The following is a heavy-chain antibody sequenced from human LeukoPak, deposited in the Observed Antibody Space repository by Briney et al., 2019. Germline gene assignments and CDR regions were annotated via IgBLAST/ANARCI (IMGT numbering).Heavy chain of an antibody. J-gene: IGHJ4*02. CDR1: GFTFSSYS. Sequence: PGGSLRLSCAASGFTFSSYSMNWVRQAPGKGLEWVSFIRSDGSTTYADSVKGRFTISRDNAKNTLYLQMNSLRTEDTAVYYCARDGVGEDYWGQGTLVTVSS. CDR3: ARDGVGEDY. CDR2: IRSDGSTT. D-gene: IGHD3-16*01. V-gene: IGHV3-74*01.